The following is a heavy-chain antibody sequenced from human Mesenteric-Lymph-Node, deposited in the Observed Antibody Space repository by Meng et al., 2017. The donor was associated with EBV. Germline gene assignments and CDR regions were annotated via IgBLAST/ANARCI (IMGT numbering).Heavy chain of an antibody. J-gene: IGHJ5*02. CDR3: ARSLPIVQTKYNWFDP. Sequence: QLQRQQSGAAMLSPPEPLCLPSEVYCGSFSNSYWSWIRQTPGKGLEWIGEINHSGSANYNPSLKSRVTISIDTSKNQFSLKLTSVTAADTAVYYCARSLPIVQTKYNWFDPWGQGTLVTVSS. CDR2: INHSGSA. CDR1: CGSFSNSY. V-gene: IGHV4-34*02. D-gene: IGHD2/OR15-2a*01.